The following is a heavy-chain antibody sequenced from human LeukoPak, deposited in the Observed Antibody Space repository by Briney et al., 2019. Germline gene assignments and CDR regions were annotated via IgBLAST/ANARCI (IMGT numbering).Heavy chain of an antibody. CDR3: ARVGYSSSWYSSYYYYYYMDV. CDR1: GYTFTSYG. CDR2: ISAYNGNT. D-gene: IGHD6-13*01. J-gene: IGHJ6*03. Sequence: ASVKVSCKASGYTFTSYGISWVRQAPGQGLEWMGWISAYNGNTNYAQKLQGRVTMTTDTSTSTAYMEPRSLRSDDTAVYYCARVGYSSSWYSSYYYYYYMDVWGKGTTVTVSS. V-gene: IGHV1-18*01.